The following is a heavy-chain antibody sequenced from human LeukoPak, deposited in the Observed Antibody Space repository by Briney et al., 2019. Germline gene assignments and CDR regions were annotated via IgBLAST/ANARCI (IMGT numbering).Heavy chain of an antibody. J-gene: IGHJ4*02. Sequence: PSETLSLTCAVYGGSFSGYYWSWVRQAPGKGLEWVASITSTSVSTYYADSVKGRFTISRDNAKNSLYLQMDSLRAEDTAVYYCARTYYDILTSYNPYFDYWGRGTLVTVSS. CDR1: GGSFSGYY. V-gene: IGHV3-21*01. CDR2: ITSTSVST. CDR3: ARTYYDILTSYNPYFDY. D-gene: IGHD3-9*01.